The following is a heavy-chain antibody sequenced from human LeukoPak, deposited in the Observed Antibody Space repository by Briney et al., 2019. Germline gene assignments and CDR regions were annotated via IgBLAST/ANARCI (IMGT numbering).Heavy chain of an antibody. D-gene: IGHD2-2*01. J-gene: IGHJ5*02. V-gene: IGHV1-69*13. CDR1: GGTFSSYA. CDR3: ARVLVPAAPWESWFDP. Sequence: GASVKVSCKASGGTFSSYAISWVRQAPGQGLEWMGGIIPIFGTANYAQKFQGRVTITADESTSTAYMELSSLRSEDTAVYYCARVLVPAAPWESWFDPWGQGTLVTVSS. CDR2: IIPIFGTA.